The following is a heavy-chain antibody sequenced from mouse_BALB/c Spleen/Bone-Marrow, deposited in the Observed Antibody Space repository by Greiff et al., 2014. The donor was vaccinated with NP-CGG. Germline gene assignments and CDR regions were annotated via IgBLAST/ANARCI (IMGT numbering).Heavy chain of an antibody. CDR3: TRSLYGNYVMDF. CDR1: GYTFTDCE. V-gene: IGHV1-15*01. CDR2: IDPETGGT. D-gene: IGHD2-1*01. J-gene: IGHJ4*01. Sequence: QVQLQQSGAELVRPGASVALSCKASGYTFTDCEMHWVKQTPVHGLEWIGAIDPETGGTAYNQKFKGKATLTADKSSSTAYMELRSLTSEDSAVYYCTRSLYGNYVMDFWGQGTSVTVSS.